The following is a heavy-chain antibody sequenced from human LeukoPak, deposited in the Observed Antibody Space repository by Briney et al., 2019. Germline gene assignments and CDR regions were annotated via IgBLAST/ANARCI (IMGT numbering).Heavy chain of an antibody. CDR3: ARESRDGYNYFDY. J-gene: IGHJ4*02. CDR2: RIPIYGTA. D-gene: IGHD5-24*01. CDR1: GRTFSSYA. V-gene: IGHV1-69*13. Sequence: SVKVFCKASGRTFSSYAISWVPQAPGQGLEWMGGRIPIYGTANYAQKFQGRVTNTADESTSTAYMELSSLRIEDTAVYYCARESRDGYNYFDYWGQGTLVTVSS.